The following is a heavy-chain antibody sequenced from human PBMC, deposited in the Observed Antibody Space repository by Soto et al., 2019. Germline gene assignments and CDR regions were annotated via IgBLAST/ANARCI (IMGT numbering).Heavy chain of an antibody. D-gene: IGHD6-19*01. CDR1: GFTFSDYY. CDR3: ARDGSVAGTY. Sequence: GGSLRLSCAASGFTFSDYYMNWVRQAPGKGLEWVSSISSSSTIYYADSVKGRFTISRDNAKNSLYLQMNSLRAEDTAVYYCARDGSVAGTYWGQGTLVTVSS. CDR2: ISSSSTI. J-gene: IGHJ4*02. V-gene: IGHV3-11*04.